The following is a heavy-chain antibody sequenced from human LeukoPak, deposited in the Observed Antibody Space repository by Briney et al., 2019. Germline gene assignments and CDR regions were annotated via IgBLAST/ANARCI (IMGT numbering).Heavy chain of an antibody. CDR3: TTYAAARPDYFHY. CDR2: IKSQTSGGTI. Sequence: PGGSLRLSCAASGFGFSGAWMSWVRQAPGEGLKWVGRIKSQTSGGTIDYAAPVKGRFTISRDDSKNTLYLQMDGLQSEDTAVYYCTTYAAARPDYFHYWGQGTLVTVSS. J-gene: IGHJ4*02. CDR1: GFGFSGAW. D-gene: IGHD6-6*01. V-gene: IGHV3-15*01.